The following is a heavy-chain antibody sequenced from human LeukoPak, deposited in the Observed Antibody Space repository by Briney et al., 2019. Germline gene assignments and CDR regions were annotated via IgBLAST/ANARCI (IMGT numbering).Heavy chain of an antibody. CDR3: ARGAGWYDY. Sequence: PSETLSLTCAVSGGSISSHYWSWLRQPPGEGLEWIAYIHYTGRTNYNPSLKGRVTISVGTSNSQFSLNLNSVTAADTAVYYCARGAGWYDYWGQGTLVTVSS. CDR1: GGSISSHY. D-gene: IGHD6-19*01. V-gene: IGHV4-59*11. J-gene: IGHJ4*02. CDR2: IHYTGRT.